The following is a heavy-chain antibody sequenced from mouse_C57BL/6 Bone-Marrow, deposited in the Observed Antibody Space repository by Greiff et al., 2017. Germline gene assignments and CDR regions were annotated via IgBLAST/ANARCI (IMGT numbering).Heavy chain of an antibody. J-gene: IGHJ2*01. D-gene: IGHD1-1*01. Sequence: VQLQQSGAELVRPGASVKLSCTASGFNIKDDYMHWVKQRPEQGLDWIGWIDPENGDTEYASKFQGKATITADTSSNTAYLQLSSLTSEDTAVYYCTSITTVVPFDYWGQGTTLTVSS. CDR2: IDPENGDT. V-gene: IGHV14-4*01. CDR1: GFNIKDDY. CDR3: TSITTVVPFDY.